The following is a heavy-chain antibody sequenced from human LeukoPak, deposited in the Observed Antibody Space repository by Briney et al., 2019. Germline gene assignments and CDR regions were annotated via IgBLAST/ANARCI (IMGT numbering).Heavy chain of an antibody. Sequence: ASVKVSCKVSGYTLTELSMHWVRQAPGKGLEWMGGFDPEDGETIYAQKFQGRVTMTEDTSTDTAYMELSSLRSEDTAVYYCATVRDYGDYVRAFDIWGQGTMVTVSS. CDR1: GYTLTELS. V-gene: IGHV1-24*01. J-gene: IGHJ3*02. CDR3: ATVRDYGDYVRAFDI. D-gene: IGHD4-17*01. CDR2: FDPEDGET.